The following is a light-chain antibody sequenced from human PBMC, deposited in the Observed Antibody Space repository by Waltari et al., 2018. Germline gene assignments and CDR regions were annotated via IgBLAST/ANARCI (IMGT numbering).Light chain of an antibody. V-gene: IGKV3-20*01. Sequence: EIVLPHSQGTLPLSPGKEATLSCRASQSVSSSYLAWYQQKPGQAPRLLIYGASSRATGIPDRFSGSGSGTDFTLTISRLEPEDFAVYYCQQYGSSPWTFGQGTKVEIK. J-gene: IGKJ1*01. CDR2: GAS. CDR3: QQYGSSPWT. CDR1: QSVSSSY.